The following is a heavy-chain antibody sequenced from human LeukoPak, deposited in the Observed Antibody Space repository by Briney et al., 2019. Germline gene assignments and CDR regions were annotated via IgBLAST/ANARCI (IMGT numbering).Heavy chain of an antibody. CDR3: AREGYSYGYYYFDY. V-gene: IGHV1-2*04. Sequence: ASVKVSCKASGYTFTGYYMHWVRQAPGQGLEWMGWINPNSGGTNYAQKFQGWVTMTRDTSISTAYMELSRLRSEDTAVYYCAREGYSYGYYYFDYWGQGTLVTVSS. CDR2: INPNSGGT. D-gene: IGHD5-18*01. CDR1: GYTFTGYY. J-gene: IGHJ4*02.